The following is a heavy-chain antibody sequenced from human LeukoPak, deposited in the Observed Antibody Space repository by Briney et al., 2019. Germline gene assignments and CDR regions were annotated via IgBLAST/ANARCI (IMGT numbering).Heavy chain of an antibody. Sequence: GGSLRLSCAAPGFTFSSYSMNWVRQAPGKGLEWVSSISSSSSYIYYADSVKGRFTISRDNAKNSLYLQMNSLRAEDTAVYYCARVLPPEGHIVVVTAPDWYFDLWGRGTLVTVSS. CDR3: ARVLPPEGHIVVVTAPDWYFDL. J-gene: IGHJ2*01. CDR1: GFTFSSYS. D-gene: IGHD2-21*02. V-gene: IGHV3-21*01. CDR2: ISSSSSYI.